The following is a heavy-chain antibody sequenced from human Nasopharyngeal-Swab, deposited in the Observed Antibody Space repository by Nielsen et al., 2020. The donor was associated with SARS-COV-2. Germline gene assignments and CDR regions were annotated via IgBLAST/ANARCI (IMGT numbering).Heavy chain of an antibody. V-gene: IGHV3-7*04. CDR3: ARGGGWTNDY. J-gene: IGHJ4*02. CDR1: GFTFSDYW. CDR2: KKADGSEK. D-gene: IGHD6-19*01. Sequence: GGSLRLSCAASGFTFSDYWMHWVRQAPGKRREWLALKKADGSEKLYVDAVKGRFTISRDNAKNSLFLQMNSLSAEDTAMYYCARGGGWTNDYWGQGTQVTVSS.